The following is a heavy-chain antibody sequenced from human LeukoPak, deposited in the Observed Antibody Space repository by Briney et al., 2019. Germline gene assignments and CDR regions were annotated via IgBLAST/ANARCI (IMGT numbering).Heavy chain of an antibody. D-gene: IGHD2-8*02. CDR3: ARESAGSLHDSTAAFHY. V-gene: IGHV4-59*02. CDR2: GHHSESS. CDR1: GDSVTSTY. J-gene: IGHJ4*02. Sequence: SETLSLTCSVSGDSVTSTYWSWIRQPPGKGLEWIAYGHHSESSNYNPSFRSRVIVPVDTSRNQFSLRLSFVTAADTAIYYCARESAGSLHDSTAAFHYWGQGILVIVSS.